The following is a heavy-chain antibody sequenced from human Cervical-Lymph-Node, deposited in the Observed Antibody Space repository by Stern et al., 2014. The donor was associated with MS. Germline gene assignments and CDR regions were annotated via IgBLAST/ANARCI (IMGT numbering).Heavy chain of an antibody. V-gene: IGHV1-8*02. Sequence: QVQLVQSGAEVKKPGASVKVSCKASGYTFTDYDVNWVRQATGQGLEWMGWMSSYSGNAVFAQRCQGRICMTRDISITTAYMELSSLTPEDTSLYFCASEGVNYWGQGTLVTVSS. CDR1: GYTFTDYD. J-gene: IGHJ4*02. CDR3: ASEGVNY. D-gene: IGHD2-8*01. CDR2: MSSYSGNA.